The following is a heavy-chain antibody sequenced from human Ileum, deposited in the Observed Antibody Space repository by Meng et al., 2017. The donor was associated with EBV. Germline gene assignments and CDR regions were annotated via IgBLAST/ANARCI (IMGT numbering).Heavy chain of an antibody. CDR3: ARDSGYTRSWSRDY. J-gene: IGHJ4*02. V-gene: IGHV7-4-1*02. D-gene: IGHD6-13*01. CDR1: GYTFTRNA. Sequence: HVQLVQSGSESKKPGASVKVSSKDSGYTFTRNAINWVRQAPGQGLEWMGWISTNTGNPTYAQGFAGRFVFSLDTSVSTAYLQISGLKAEDTAIYYCARDSGYTRSWSRDYWGQGTLVTVSS. CDR2: ISTNTGNP.